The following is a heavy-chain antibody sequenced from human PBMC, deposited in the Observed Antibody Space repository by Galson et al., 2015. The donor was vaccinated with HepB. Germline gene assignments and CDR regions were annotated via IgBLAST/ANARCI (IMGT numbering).Heavy chain of an antibody. V-gene: IGHV3-30*02. CDR2: IRYDGSNK. Sequence: SLRLSCAASGFTFSSYGMHWVRQAPGKGLEWVAFIRYDGSNKYYADSVKGRFTISRDNSKNTLYLQMNSLRAEDTAVYYCAKDGDFEWNESIVGATRRPAGYWGQGTLVTVSS. CDR3: AKDGDFEWNESIVGATRRPAGY. D-gene: IGHD1-26*01. J-gene: IGHJ4*02. CDR1: GFTFSSYG.